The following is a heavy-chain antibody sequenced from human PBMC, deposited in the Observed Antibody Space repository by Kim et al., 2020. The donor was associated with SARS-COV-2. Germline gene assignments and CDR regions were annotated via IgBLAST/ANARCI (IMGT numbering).Heavy chain of an antibody. D-gene: IGHD3-10*01. V-gene: IGHV3-30*01. CDR3: AREDYYISGSFSLGAFDI. J-gene: IGHJ3*02. Sequence: VKGRFTISRDNSKNTVYLEMNSLRAEDTAVDYCAREDYYISGSFSLGAFDIWGQGTMVTVSS.